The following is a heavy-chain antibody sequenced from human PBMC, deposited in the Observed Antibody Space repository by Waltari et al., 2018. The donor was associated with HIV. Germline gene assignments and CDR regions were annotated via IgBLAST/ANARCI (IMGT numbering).Heavy chain of an antibody. Sequence: EEQLVESGVALAQPGRTMILSCAASAPEFGCFGMHWFRKVPGQDVEWVAVISWNGVNIAYADSVRVRFVISRDNGRKLVYLEMNRRSNEDRAVYYCTRMGGGRGLIHWYYYSGMDVWGQGTTVTVSS. CDR2: ISWNGVNI. CDR1: APEFGCFG. CDR3: TRMGGGRGLIHWYYYSGMDV. D-gene: IGHD3-16*01. V-gene: IGHV3-9*01. J-gene: IGHJ6*02.